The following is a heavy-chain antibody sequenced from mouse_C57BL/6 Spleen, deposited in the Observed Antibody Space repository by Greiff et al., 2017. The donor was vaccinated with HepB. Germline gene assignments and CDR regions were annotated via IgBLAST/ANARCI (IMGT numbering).Heavy chain of an antibody. J-gene: IGHJ3*01. CDR3: ARHEERGNWDEGFAY. CDR2: FYPGIGSI. Sequence: VQLLQSGAVLVIPGASVSLSCSASGFPFTEYSFLLVMLCSVQGLEWIGWFYPGIGSIKYNEKFKDKATLTADKASSTVYMELSRLTSEDSAVYFCARHEERGNWDEGFAYWGQGTLVTVSA. V-gene: IGHV1-62-2*01. CDR1: GFPFTEYS. D-gene: IGHD4-1*01.